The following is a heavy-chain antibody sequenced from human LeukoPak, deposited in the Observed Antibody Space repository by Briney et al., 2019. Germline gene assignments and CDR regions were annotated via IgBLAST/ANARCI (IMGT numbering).Heavy chain of an antibody. CDR2: IYHSGST. Sequence: PSETLSLTCTVSGGSISSSSYYWGWIRQPPGKGLEWIGSIYHSGSTYYNPSLKSRVTISVDTSKNQFSLKLSSVTAADTAVYYCARDLSLDSSSWPHDAFDIWGQGTMVTVSS. V-gene: IGHV4-39*07. CDR3: ARDLSLDSSSWPHDAFDI. J-gene: IGHJ3*02. D-gene: IGHD6-13*01. CDR1: GGSISSSSYY.